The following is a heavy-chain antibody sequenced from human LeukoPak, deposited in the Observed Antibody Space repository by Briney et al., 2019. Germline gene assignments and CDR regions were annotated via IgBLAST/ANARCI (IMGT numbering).Heavy chain of an antibody. CDR2: IFTDWTTT. Sequence: GGSLRLSCVPSELNFFSYGMQWVRQAPGKGLVWVSRIFTDWTTTIYADSVKGRFTLSRDNAKNTLYLKIKSLRAEDTAVYYCARELPREVKIDSWGEGALVTVSP. V-gene: IGHV3-74*01. J-gene: IGHJ5*01. CDR3: ARELPREVKIDS. CDR1: ELNFFSYG. D-gene: IGHD1-26*01.